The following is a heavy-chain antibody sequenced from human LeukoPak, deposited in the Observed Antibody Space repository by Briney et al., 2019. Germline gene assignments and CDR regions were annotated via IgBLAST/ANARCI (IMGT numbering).Heavy chain of an antibody. CDR2: IYPSGSN. Sequence: PLETLSLTCTVSGGSISGHFWSWIRQPAGKGLEWIGRIYPSGSNNYNPSLKSRVTMSLDTSKNHLSLNLSSVTAADTAVYYCAREPTSGREPTSGRPLDYWGQGTLVTVSS. J-gene: IGHJ4*02. CDR1: GGSISGHF. CDR3: AREPTSGREPTSGRPLDY. D-gene: IGHD5-12*01. V-gene: IGHV4-4*07.